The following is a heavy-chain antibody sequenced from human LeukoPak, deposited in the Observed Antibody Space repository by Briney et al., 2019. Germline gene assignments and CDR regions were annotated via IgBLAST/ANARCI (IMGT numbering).Heavy chain of an antibody. J-gene: IGHJ4*02. CDR1: GHSISSGYY. D-gene: IGHD3-22*01. CDR2: IFYSGST. CDR3: ARSNTYYDSSPEAY. V-gene: IGHV4-38-2*01. Sequence: SETLSLTCAVPGHSISSGYYWGWIRQPPGKGLEWIGSIFYSGSTYYNPSLKSRVTISVDTSKNQFSLKLSSVTAADTAVYYCARSNTYYDSSPEAYWGQGTLVTVSS.